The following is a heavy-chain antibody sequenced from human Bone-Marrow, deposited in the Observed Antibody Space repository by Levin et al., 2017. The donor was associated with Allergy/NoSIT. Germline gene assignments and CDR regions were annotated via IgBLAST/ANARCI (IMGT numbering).Heavy chain of an antibody. Sequence: GESLKISCAASGFTFNNFFMTWVRQAPGKGLEWVANINQDGSTKQYVDSVKGRFSISRDNAKKSSYLQMSSLRDEDTALYYCAREQYTGGSYFGMDVWGQGTTVTVSS. CDR2: INQDGSTK. CDR1: GFTFNNFF. CDR3: AREQYTGGSYFGMDV. D-gene: IGHD2-2*02. V-gene: IGHV3-7*01. J-gene: IGHJ6*02.